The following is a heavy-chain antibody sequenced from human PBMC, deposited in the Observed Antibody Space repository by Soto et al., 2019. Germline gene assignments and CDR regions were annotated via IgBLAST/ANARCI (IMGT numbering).Heavy chain of an antibody. CDR2: ISYDGSNK. Sequence: PGGALRLSCAASGFTFSSYAMHWVRQAPGKGLEWVAAISYDGSNKYYADSVKGRFTISRDNSKNTLYLQMNSLRAEDTAVYYCAIGEEYVAFDIWGQGTMVTVSS. V-gene: IGHV3-30-3*01. CDR1: GFTFSSYA. D-gene: IGHD1-26*01. J-gene: IGHJ3*02. CDR3: AIGEEYVAFDI.